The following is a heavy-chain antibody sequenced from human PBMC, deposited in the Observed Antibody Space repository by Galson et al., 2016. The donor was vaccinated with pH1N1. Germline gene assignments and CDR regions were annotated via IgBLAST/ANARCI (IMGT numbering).Heavy chain of an antibody. V-gene: IGHV1-18*01. Sequence: SVKVSCKASGYSFANFGINWVRQAPGQGLDWMGWISPYNGNTDYAQRFQGRLTMTTDRSTSTAYMHLKGLTSDDTAVYCCATGHYYETSGYAADYWGQGTLVTVSS. D-gene: IGHD3-22*01. CDR2: ISPYNGNT. CDR3: ATGHYYETSGYAADY. CDR1: GYSFANFG. J-gene: IGHJ4*02.